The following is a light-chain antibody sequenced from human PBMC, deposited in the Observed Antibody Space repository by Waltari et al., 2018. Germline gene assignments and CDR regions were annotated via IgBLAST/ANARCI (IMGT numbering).Light chain of an antibody. CDR2: DDS. Sequence: SFELTQPPSVSVSPGQTARIPCSGDALPKKYAYWYQQKSGQAPVLVTYDDSKRPSGIPERFSGSNSGTMATLTISGAQVEDEADYYCYSTDSSGDHRVFGGGTKLTVL. J-gene: IGLJ3*02. V-gene: IGLV3-10*01. CDR1: ALPKKY. CDR3: YSTDSSGDHRV.